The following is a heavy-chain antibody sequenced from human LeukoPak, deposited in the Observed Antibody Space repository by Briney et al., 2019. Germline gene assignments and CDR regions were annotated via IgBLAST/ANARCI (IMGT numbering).Heavy chain of an antibody. CDR3: ARACGGGSCRRNWFDP. D-gene: IGHD2-15*01. J-gene: IGHJ5*02. Sequence: ASVKVSCKASGGTFSSYAISWVRQAPGQGLEWMGGISPIFGTANYAQKFQGRVTITADESTSTAYMELSSLRSEDTAVYYCARACGGGSCRRNWFDPWGQGTLVTVSS. V-gene: IGHV1-69*13. CDR1: GGTFSSYA. CDR2: ISPIFGTA.